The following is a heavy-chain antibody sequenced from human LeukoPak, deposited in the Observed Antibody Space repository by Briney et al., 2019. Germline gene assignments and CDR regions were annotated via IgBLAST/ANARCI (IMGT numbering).Heavy chain of an antibody. V-gene: IGHV4-59*01. J-gene: IGHJ4*02. D-gene: IGHD3-22*01. Sequence: PSETLSLTCTVSGGSISSYYWSWIRQPPGKGLEWTGYIYYSGSTNYNPSLKSRVTISVDTSKNQFSLKLSSVTAADTAVYYCARDGYYDSSGYGYWGQGTLVTVSS. CDR2: IYYSGST. CDR3: ARDGYYDSSGYGY. CDR1: GGSISSYY.